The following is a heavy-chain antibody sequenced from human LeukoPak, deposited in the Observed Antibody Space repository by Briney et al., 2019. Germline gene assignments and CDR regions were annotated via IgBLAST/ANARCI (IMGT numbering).Heavy chain of an antibody. Sequence: GGSLRLSCAASGFTFSSYSMNWVRQAPGKGLEWVSSISSSSSYIYYADSVKGRFTISRDNAKNSLYLQMNSLRAEDTAVYYCAREMQWELKDYYYYYMDVWGKGTTVTVSS. CDR2: ISSSSSYI. J-gene: IGHJ6*03. CDR3: AREMQWELKDYYYYYMDV. V-gene: IGHV3-21*01. D-gene: IGHD1-26*01. CDR1: GFTFSSYS.